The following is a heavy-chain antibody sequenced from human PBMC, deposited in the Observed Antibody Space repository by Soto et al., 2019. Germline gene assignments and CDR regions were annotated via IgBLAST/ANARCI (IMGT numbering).Heavy chain of an antibody. D-gene: IGHD2-8*01. CDR2: INPSGGST. V-gene: IGHV1-46*01. J-gene: IGHJ4*02. Sequence: QVQLVQYGAEVKKPGASVKISCKASGYTFTSYYMHWVRQAPGQGLEWMGIINPSGGSTNYAQKLQGRVAMPRDTSTSTVYLELNSLRSEDTAVYYCARPPYPGCINVVCYPLDYWGQGTLVTVSS. CDR1: GYTFTSYY. CDR3: ARPPYPGCINVVCYPLDY.